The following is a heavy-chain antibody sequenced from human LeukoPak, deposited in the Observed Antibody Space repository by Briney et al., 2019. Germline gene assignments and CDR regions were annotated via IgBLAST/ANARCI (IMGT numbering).Heavy chain of an antibody. CDR2: IISTTGSA. CDR1: GISINPYY. Sequence: PSETLSLTCTVSGISINPYYWTWLRQPAGKGLEWIGRIISTTGSANYNPSLKSRVTMSVDTSKNQFSLELTSVTAADTTVYYCMKDGPSWGLLWGLGTLVTVSS. CDR3: MKDGPSWGLL. V-gene: IGHV4-4*07. J-gene: IGHJ4*02. D-gene: IGHD3-16*01.